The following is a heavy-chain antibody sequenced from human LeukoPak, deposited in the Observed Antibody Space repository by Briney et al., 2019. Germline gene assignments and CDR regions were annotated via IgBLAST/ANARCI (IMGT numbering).Heavy chain of an antibody. V-gene: IGHV1-3*04. D-gene: IGHD3-10*01. CDR1: GYTSTTYA. CDR3: AREALWFGHAFDI. CDR2: INTGNGNT. J-gene: IGHJ3*02. Sequence: ASVKVSCKASGYTSTTYAMHWVRQAPGQRLEWMGWINTGNGNTKYSQKFQGRVTITRDTSASTAYMELSSLRSEDTAVYYCAREALWFGHAFDIWGQGTMVTVSS.